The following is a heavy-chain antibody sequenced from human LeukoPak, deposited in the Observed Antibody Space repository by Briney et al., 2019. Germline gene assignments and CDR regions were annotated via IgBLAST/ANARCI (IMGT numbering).Heavy chain of an antibody. V-gene: IGHV1-8*01. J-gene: IGHJ5*02. D-gene: IGHD3-16*01. CDR2: MNPNSGNT. CDR1: GYTFTSYD. CDR3: ARGSPNMGLVNCFDP. Sequence: ASVKVSCKASGYTFTSYDINWVRQATGRGLEWMGWMNPNSGNTGYAQKFQGRVTMTRNTSISTAYMELSSLRSEDTAVYYCARGSPNMGLVNCFDPWGQGTLVTVSS.